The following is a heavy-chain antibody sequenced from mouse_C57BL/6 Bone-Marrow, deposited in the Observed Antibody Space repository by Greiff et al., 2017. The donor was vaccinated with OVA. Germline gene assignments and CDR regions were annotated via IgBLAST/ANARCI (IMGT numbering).Heavy chain of an antibody. D-gene: IGHD1-1*01. CDR1: GYTFTSYW. CDR3: ARDYYGSSYWYFDV. CDR2: IDPSDSYT. Sequence: QVQLQQPGAELVMPGASVKLSCKASGYTFTSYWMHWVKQSPGQGLEWIGEIDPSDSYTNYNQKFKGKSTLTVDKSSSTAYMQLSSLTSEDSAVYDGARDYYGSSYWYFDVWGTGTTVTVSS. V-gene: IGHV1-69*01. J-gene: IGHJ1*03.